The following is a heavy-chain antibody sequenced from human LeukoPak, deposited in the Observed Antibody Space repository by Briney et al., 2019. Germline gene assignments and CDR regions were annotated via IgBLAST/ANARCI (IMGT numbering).Heavy chain of an antibody. D-gene: IGHD5-12*01. CDR1: GITFNYYW. Sequence: GGSLRLSCAASGITFNYYWMHWVRQAPGKGLVWVSRIDADGSSATYADSVKGRFTISRYNAKNTLYLQMNSLRAEDTAVYYCTREGGYDPFEYWGQGTLVTVSS. J-gene: IGHJ4*02. V-gene: IGHV3-74*01. CDR2: IDADGSSA. CDR3: TREGGYDPFEY.